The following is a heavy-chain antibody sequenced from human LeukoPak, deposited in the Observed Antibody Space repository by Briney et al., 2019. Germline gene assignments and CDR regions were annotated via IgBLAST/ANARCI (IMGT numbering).Heavy chain of an antibody. V-gene: IGHV3-7*01. CDR3: AREGLARGYVFDY. Sequence: GGSLRLSCATSGFTFSTYWMSGVRQAPGKGLEWVANIKQDGSEKYYLDSVKGRFTISRDKAKNSLYLQMNSLRAEDTAVYFCAREGLARGYVFDYWGQGTLVTVSS. CDR1: GFTFSTYW. D-gene: IGHD5-12*01. CDR2: IKQDGSEK. J-gene: IGHJ4*02.